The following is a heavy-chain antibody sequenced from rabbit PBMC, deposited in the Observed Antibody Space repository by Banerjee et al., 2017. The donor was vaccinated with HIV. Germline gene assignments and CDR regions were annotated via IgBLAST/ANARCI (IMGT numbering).Heavy chain of an antibody. V-gene: IGHV1S40*01. J-gene: IGHJ3*01. D-gene: IGHD1-1*01. CDR3: ARALYDSLTRLDL. CDR1: GFDFSSDA. Sequence: QSLEESGGDLVKPGASLTLTCKASGFDFSSDAMCWVRQAPGKGLEWIACIFSGSSGTTYYARWAKGRFTISKTSSTTVTLQMTSLTAADTATYFCARALYDSLTRLDLWGPGTLVTVS. CDR2: IFSGSSGTT.